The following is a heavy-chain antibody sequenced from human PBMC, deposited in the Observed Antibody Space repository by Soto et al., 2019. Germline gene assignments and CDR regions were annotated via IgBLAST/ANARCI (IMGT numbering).Heavy chain of an antibody. V-gene: IGHV1-24*01. Sequence: ASLKFSCKVSGYSLIALSMHWVRQAPGKGLEWMGRFDPEDGETVYAQKFQGRITMTEDTSTDKAYMELSSLRSEDTAVYYCETAGIVVNSHPQLGYWGNGSLVTASS. CDR2: FDPEDGET. D-gene: IGHD3-22*01. CDR3: ETAGIVVNSHPQLGY. CDR1: GYSLIALS. J-gene: IGHJ4*01.